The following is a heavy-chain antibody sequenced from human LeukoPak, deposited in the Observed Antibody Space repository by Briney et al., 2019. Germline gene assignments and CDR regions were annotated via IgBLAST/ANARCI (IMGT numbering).Heavy chain of an antibody. CDR1: GGTFSSYA. CDR3: ARTTDYSSGFDY. J-gene: IGHJ4*02. V-gene: IGHV1-69*06. CDR2: IIPIFGTA. D-gene: IGHD6-19*01. Sequence: SVKVSCKASGGTFSSYAISWVRQAPGQGLEWMGGIIPIFGTANYAQKFQGRVTITADKSTSTAYMELSSLRADDTAVYYCARTTDYSSGFDYWGQGTLVTVSS.